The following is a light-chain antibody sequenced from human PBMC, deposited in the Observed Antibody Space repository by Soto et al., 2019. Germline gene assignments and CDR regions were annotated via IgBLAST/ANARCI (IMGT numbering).Light chain of an antibody. J-gene: IGLJ2*01. V-gene: IGLV2-23*02. CDR2: EVT. CDR1: SSDVGSYNL. CDR3: CSYAGSSTLV. Sequence: QSALTQPASVSGSPGQSINISCTGTSSDVGSYNLVSWYQQHPDKAPKLIISEVTKRPSGISDRFSGSKSDNTASLTISGLQAEEEADYYCCSYAGSSTLVFGGGTKVPS.